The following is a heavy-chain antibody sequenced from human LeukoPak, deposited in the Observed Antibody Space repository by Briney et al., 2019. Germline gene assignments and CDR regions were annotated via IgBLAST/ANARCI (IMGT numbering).Heavy chain of an antibody. D-gene: IGHD6-6*01. V-gene: IGHV4-31*03. CDR1: GGSISSGGYY. Sequence: SQTLSLTCTVSGGSISSGGYYWSWIRQHPGKGLEWIGYIYYSGSTYYNPSLKSRVTISVDTSKNQFSLKLNSVTAADTAVYYCARASISPNWFDPWGQGTLVTVSS. CDR2: IYYSGST. J-gene: IGHJ5*02. CDR3: ARASISPNWFDP.